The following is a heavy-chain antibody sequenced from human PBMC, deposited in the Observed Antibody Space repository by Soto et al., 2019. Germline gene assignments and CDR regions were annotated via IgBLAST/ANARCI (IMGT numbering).Heavy chain of an antibody. Sequence: GPPVKVSCKASGYTFTGYYMHWVRQAPGQGLEWMGCINTNSGDTNYEQKFQGWVTMTRNTSISTAYMEISRLRYDDTAVYYCARSAKWEILLGSYYGMDVWGQGTTVTVSS. V-gene: IGHV1-2*04. CDR2: INTNSGDT. J-gene: IGHJ6*02. D-gene: IGHD1-26*01. CDR1: GYTFTGYY. CDR3: ARSAKWEILLGSYYGMDV.